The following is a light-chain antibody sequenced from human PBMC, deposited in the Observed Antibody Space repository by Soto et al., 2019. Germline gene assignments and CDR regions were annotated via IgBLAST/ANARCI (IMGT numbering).Light chain of an antibody. CDR3: RHYNNWPPVT. J-gene: IGKJ2*01. Sequence: EIVMTQSPATLSVSPGERATLSCRASQSVSSNLAWYQHKPGQAPRLLIYGASTRAAGIRARFSGSGSGTEFTLTISSLQSEDFAVYYCRHYNNWPPVTFGQGTKLEIK. CDR2: GAS. V-gene: IGKV3-15*01. CDR1: QSVSSN.